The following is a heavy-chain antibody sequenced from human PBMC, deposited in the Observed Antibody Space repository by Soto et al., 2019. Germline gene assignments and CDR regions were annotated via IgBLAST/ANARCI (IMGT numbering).Heavy chain of an antibody. CDR3: AKVRTPHSEGLNWFDP. CDR2: ISGSGGST. CDR1: GFTFSSYA. V-gene: IGHV3-23*01. Sequence: GGSLRLSCAASGFTFSSYAMSWVRQAPGKGLEWVSAISGSGGSTYYAASGKGRFTISRDNSKNTLYLQMNGLRAEDTALYYCAKVRTPHSEGLNWFDPWGQGTLVTVSS. D-gene: IGHD5-12*01. J-gene: IGHJ5*02.